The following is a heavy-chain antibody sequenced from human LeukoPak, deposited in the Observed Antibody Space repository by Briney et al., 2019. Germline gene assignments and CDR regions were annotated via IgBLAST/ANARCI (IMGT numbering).Heavy chain of an antibody. V-gene: IGHV3-30*04. CDR3: ARAGLLWFGELFSAFDI. Sequence: GGSLRLSCAASGFTFSSYAMHWVRQAPGKGLEWVAVISYDGSNKYYADSVKGRFTISRDNSKNTQYLQMNSLRAEDTAVYYCARAGLLWFGELFSAFDIWGQGTMVTVSS. J-gene: IGHJ3*02. CDR1: GFTFSSYA. D-gene: IGHD3-10*01. CDR2: ISYDGSNK.